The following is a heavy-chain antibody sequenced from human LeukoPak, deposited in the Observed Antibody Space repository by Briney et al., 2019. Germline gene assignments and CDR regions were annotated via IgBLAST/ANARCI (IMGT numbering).Heavy chain of an antibody. CDR1: GGSISSGGYS. V-gene: IGHV4-30-2*01. D-gene: IGHD6-13*01. J-gene: IGHJ4*02. CDR2: IYHSGST. CDR3: ARESLGIAAAGPFDY. Sequence: SQTLSLTCAVSGGSISSGGYSWSWIRQPPGKGLEWIGYIYHSGSTYYNPSLKSRVTISVDRSKNEFSLRLSSVTAADTAVYYCARESLGIAAAGPFDYWGQGTLVTVSS.